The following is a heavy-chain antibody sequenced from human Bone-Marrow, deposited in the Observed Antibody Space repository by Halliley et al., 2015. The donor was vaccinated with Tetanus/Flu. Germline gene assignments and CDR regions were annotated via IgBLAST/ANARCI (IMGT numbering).Heavy chain of an antibody. CDR3: AIAYYSSTSQASHFDY. CDR2: ISWNSGSI. J-gene: IGHJ4*02. CDR1: GFTFDDYA. V-gene: IGHV3-9*01. D-gene: IGHD2-2*01. Sequence: SLRLSCAASGFTFDDYAMHWVRQAPGKGLEWVSGISWNSGSIGYADSVKGRFTISRDNAKNSLYLQMNSLRAEDTALYYCAIAYYSSTSQASHFDYWGQGTLVTVSS.